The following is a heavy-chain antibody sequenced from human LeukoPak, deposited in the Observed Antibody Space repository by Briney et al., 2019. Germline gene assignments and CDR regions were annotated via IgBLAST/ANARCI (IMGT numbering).Heavy chain of an antibody. V-gene: IGHV3-30-3*01. J-gene: IGHJ6*02. Sequence: GRSLRLSCAASGFTFSSYAMHWVRQAPGKGLEWVAVISYDGSNKYYADSVKGRFTISRDNSKNTLYLQMNSLRAEDTAVYYCARDTDGGPAAITYYYYGMDVWGQGTTVTVSS. CDR3: ARDTDGGPAAITYYYYGMDV. CDR1: GFTFSSYA. D-gene: IGHD2-2*01. CDR2: ISYDGSNK.